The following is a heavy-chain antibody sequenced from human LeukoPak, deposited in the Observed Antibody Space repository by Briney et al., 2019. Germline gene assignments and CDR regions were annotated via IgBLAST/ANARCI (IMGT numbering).Heavy chain of an antibody. J-gene: IGHJ3*02. Sequence: SETLSLTCTVSGGSISGYYWSWIRQPAGKGLEWIGRIYTSGSTNYNPSLKSRVTMPVDTSKNQFSLKLSSVTAADTAVYYCARGPQDYGGHSDYNDAFDIWGQGTMVTVSS. D-gene: IGHD4-23*01. CDR1: GGSISGYY. CDR3: ARGPQDYGGHSDYNDAFDI. CDR2: IYTSGST. V-gene: IGHV4-4*07.